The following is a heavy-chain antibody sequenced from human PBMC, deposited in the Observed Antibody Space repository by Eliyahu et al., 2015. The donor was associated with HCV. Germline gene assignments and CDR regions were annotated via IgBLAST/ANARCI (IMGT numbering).Heavy chain of an antibody. Sequence: QITLKESGPMLVKPTQTLTLTCTFSGFSLNTSGVGVGWFRQPXGRALEWLALIYWDDXNRYSPSLKRRLTLTKDTSKNQVVLTMTNMDPVDTATYYCAHRAVAKERWFDPWGQGALVTVFS. D-gene: IGHD5-12*01. CDR3: AHRAVAKERWFDP. CDR2: IYWDDXN. CDR1: GFSLNTSGVG. V-gene: IGHV2-5*02. J-gene: IGHJ5*02.